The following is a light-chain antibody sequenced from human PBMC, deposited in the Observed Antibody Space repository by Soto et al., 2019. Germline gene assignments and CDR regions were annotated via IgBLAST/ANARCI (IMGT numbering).Light chain of an antibody. V-gene: IGLV4-69*01. J-gene: IGLJ2*01. CDR3: QTWGTGFQV. Sequence: QPVLTRSPSASASLGASVRLTCTLSSGHSSYAIAWHQKQPGKSPRYLMDLKNDGSHTKGDGIPDRFSGSSSGAERSLIISSLQSEDEADYYCQTWGTGFQVFGGGTKLTVL. CDR1: SGHSSYA. CDR2: LKNDGSH.